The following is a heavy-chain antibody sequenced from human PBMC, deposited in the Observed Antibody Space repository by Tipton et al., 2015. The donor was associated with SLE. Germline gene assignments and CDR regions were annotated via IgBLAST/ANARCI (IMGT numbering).Heavy chain of an antibody. V-gene: IGHV4-34*01. Sequence: TLSLTCAVYGGSFSGYYWSWIRQPPGKGLEWIGEINHSGSTNYNPSLKSRVTISVDTSKNQFSLKLSSVTAADTAVYYCARGAQLPWVMLSYFDYWGQGTLVTVSS. CDR3: ARGAQLPWVMLSYFDY. J-gene: IGHJ4*02. D-gene: IGHD2-2*01. CDR2: INHSGST. CDR1: GGSFSGYY.